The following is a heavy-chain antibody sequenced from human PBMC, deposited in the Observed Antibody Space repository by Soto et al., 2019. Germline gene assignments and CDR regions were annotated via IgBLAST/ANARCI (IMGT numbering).Heavy chain of an antibody. CDR2: INASGRP. J-gene: IGHJ5*02. Sequence: QVQLQESGPGLVKPSETLSLTCSVYGGSFSSHYWSWTRQPPGKGLEWIGEINASGRPTYNPYLTSRISISVNTSNNQFSLNSTSVTAADTAVYYATRDSVGTGLFDPWGQGTLVIVSS. CDR1: GGSFSSHY. D-gene: IGHD1-26*01. CDR3: TRDSVGTGLFDP. V-gene: IGHV4-34*10.